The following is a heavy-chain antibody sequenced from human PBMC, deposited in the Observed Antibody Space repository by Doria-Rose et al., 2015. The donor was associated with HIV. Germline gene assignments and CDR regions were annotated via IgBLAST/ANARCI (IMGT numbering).Heavy chain of an antibody. Sequence: TSSSYTISWMRQAPGQGLEWMGRIIPILDIVNYALRFQGRVTITADESTSTAYMELSSLRSEDTAIYYCASQWERSSFDYWGQGTLVTVSS. CDR2: IIPILDIV. CDR1: TSSSYT. J-gene: IGHJ4*02. V-gene: IGHV1-69*02. CDR3: ASQWERSSFDY. D-gene: IGHD1-26*01.